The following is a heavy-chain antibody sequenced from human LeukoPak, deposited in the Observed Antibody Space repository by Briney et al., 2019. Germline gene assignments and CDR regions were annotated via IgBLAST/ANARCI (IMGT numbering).Heavy chain of an antibody. CDR3: ARETSKYYDSSGYPFDY. CDR2: IYYSGST. V-gene: IGHV4-39*07. D-gene: IGHD3-22*01. J-gene: IGHJ4*02. CDR1: GGSISSSSYY. Sequence: SETLSLTCTVSGGSISSSSYYWGWIRQPPGTGLEWLGSIYYSGSTYYNPSLKSRVTISVDTSKNQFSLKLSSVTAADTAVYYCARETSKYYDSSGYPFDYWGQGTLVTVSS.